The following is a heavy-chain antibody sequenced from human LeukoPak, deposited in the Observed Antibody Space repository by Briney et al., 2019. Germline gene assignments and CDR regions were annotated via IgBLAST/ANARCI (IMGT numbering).Heavy chain of an antibody. CDR2: INPNSGGT. Sequence: ASVKVSCKASGYTFTGYYMHWVRQAPGQGLEWMGWINPNSGGTNYAQKFQGRVTMTRDTSISTAYMELSRLRSDDTAVYYCARSVGATNKAFDIWGQGTMVTVSS. CDR1: GYTFTGYY. V-gene: IGHV1-2*02. J-gene: IGHJ3*02. CDR3: ARSVGATNKAFDI. D-gene: IGHD1-26*01.